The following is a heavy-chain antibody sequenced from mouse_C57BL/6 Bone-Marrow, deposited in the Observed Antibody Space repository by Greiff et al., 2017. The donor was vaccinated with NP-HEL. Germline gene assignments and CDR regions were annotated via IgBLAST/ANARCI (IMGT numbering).Heavy chain of an antibody. Sequence: VQLQQPGAELVRPGTSVKLSCKASGYTFTSYWMHWVKQRPGQGLEWIGVIDPSDSYTNYNQKFKGKATLTVDTSSSTAYMQLSSLTSEGSAVYYCAREEYYYGSSLYAMDYWGQGTSVTVSS. CDR1: GYTFTSYW. V-gene: IGHV1-59*01. CDR3: AREEYYYGSSLYAMDY. J-gene: IGHJ4*01. CDR2: IDPSDSYT. D-gene: IGHD1-1*01.